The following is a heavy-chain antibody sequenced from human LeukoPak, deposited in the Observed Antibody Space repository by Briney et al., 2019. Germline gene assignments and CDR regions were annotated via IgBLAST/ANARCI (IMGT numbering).Heavy chain of an antibody. CDR3: ARVGSYITMVRGLSRWFDP. Sequence: SETLSLTCTVSGGSISSYYWSWIRQPPGKGLEWIGYIYYSGSTNYNPSLKSRVTISVDTSKNQSSLKLSSVTAADTAVYYCARVGSYITMVRGLSRWFDPWGQGTLVTVSS. J-gene: IGHJ5*02. V-gene: IGHV4-59*01. CDR2: IYYSGST. D-gene: IGHD3-10*01. CDR1: GGSISSYY.